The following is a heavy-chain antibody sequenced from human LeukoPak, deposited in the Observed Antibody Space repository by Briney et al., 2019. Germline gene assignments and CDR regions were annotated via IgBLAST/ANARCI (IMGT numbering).Heavy chain of an antibody. CDR3: VRDRGYSTFDY. J-gene: IGHJ4*02. CDR2: INLDGSEI. D-gene: IGHD3-22*01. Sequence: PGGSLRLSCEASGFVFGHSWMSWVRQAPGKGLEWVANINLDGSEINYLDSLTGRLTISRDNAKDSLYLQMNGLRAEDTADYFCVRDRGYSTFDYWGQGTLVTVSS. V-gene: IGHV3-7*03. CDR1: GFVFGHSW.